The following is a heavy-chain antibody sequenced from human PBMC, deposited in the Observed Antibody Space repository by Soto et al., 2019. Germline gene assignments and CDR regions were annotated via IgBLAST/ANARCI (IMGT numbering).Heavy chain of an antibody. CDR3: ARDYCSGTTCYGFDY. CDR1: GYRFTNYW. J-gene: IGHJ4*02. Sequence: PGESLKISCKGSGYRFTNYWIGWARQMPGKGLEWMGIIYPGDSDTRYSPSFQGQVTISADKSINTAYLQWSSLKASDTAMYYCARDYCSGTTCYGFDYWGQGTQVTVSS. D-gene: IGHD2-2*01. CDR2: IYPGDSDT. V-gene: IGHV5-51*01.